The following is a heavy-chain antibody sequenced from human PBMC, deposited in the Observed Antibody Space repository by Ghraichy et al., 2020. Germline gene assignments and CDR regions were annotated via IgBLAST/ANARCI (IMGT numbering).Heavy chain of an antibody. CDR3: ARATSGYDSYYYGMDV. V-gene: IGHV4-31*03. CDR2: IYYSGST. J-gene: IGHJ6*02. Sequence: LRLSCTVSGGSISSGGYYWSWIRQHPGKGLEWIGYIYYSGSTYYNPSLKSRVTISVDTSKNQFSLKLSSVTAADTAVYYCARATSGYDSYYYGMDVWGQGTTVTVSS. D-gene: IGHD5-12*01. CDR1: GGSISSGGYY.